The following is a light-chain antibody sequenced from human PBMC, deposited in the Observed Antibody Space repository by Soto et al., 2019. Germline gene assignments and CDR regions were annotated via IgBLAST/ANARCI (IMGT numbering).Light chain of an antibody. CDR1: KLGDKY. J-gene: IGLJ2*01. CDR3: QAWDSSTVV. V-gene: IGLV3-1*01. Sequence: SYELTQSPSVSVSPGQTASITCSGDKLGDKYACWYQQKPGQSPVLVIYQDSKRPSGIPERFSASNSGNTATLTISGTQAMDEADYYCQAWDSSTVVFGGGTKVTVL. CDR2: QDS.